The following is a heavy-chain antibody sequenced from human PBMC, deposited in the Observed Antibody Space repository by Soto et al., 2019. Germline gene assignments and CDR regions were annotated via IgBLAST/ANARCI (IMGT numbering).Heavy chain of an antibody. Sequence: EVQLVQSGAEVKKPGESLRISCKGSGYSFTSYWISWVRQMPGKGLEWMGRIDPSDSYTNYSPSFQGHVTISVDKSISTAYLQWSSLKASDTAMYYCARHDLDDFWSAYYVYWGQGTLVTVSS. CDR3: ARHDLDDFWSAYYVY. CDR1: GYSFTSYW. D-gene: IGHD3-3*01. J-gene: IGHJ4*02. CDR2: IDPSDSYT. V-gene: IGHV5-10-1*03.